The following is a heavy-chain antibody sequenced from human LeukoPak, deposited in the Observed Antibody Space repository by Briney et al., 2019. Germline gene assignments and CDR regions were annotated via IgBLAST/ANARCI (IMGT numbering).Heavy chain of an antibody. CDR2: IYPGDSDT. CDR1: GYSFTSYW. J-gene: IGHJ6*03. Sequence: GESLKISCEGSGYSFTSYWIGWVRQMPGKGLEWMGIIYPGDSDTRYSPSFQGQVTISADKSISTAYLQWSSLKASDTAMYYCARSYSSGYGPYYYYYMDVWGKGTTVTVSS. D-gene: IGHD3-22*01. CDR3: ARSYSSGYGPYYYYYMDV. V-gene: IGHV5-51*01.